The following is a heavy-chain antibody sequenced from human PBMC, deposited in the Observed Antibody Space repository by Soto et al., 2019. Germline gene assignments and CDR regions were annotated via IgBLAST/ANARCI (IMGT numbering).Heavy chain of an antibody. V-gene: IGHV3-30-3*01. J-gene: IGHJ4*02. Sequence: GGSLRLSCAASGFTFSSYAMHWVRQAPGKGLEWVAVISYDGSNKYYADSVKGRFTISRDNSKNTLYLQMNSLRAEDTALYYCAKDLVVPAAIGIRAYWGQGTLVTVS. CDR1: GFTFSSYA. CDR3: AKDLVVPAAIGIRAY. CDR2: ISYDGSNK. D-gene: IGHD2-2*01.